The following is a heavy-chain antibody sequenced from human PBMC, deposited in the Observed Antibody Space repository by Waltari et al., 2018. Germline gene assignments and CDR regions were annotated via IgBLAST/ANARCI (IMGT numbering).Heavy chain of an antibody. V-gene: IGHV4-4*02. CDR1: GDSISGNYW. CDR2: VHHSGKT. D-gene: IGHD2-2*01. CDR3: AGDRAIGLFFDY. Sequence: QVQLQESGQGLVKPSGTLSLTCAVSGDSISGNYWWGWVRQSPEKGLEWIGQVHHSGKTNYNPSLQSRVTISVDKPKNQFSLNLNSVTAADTAVYYCAGDRAIGLFFDYWGRGTLVTVSS. J-gene: IGHJ4*02.